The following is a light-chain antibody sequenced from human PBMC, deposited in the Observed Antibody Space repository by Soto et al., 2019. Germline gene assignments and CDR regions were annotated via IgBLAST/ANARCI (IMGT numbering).Light chain of an antibody. V-gene: IGKV3-20*01. CDR3: QQYDDSARYK. Sequence: EIVLTQSPGTLSLSPGERATLSCRASQSINTRYSAWYQQKPGQPPRLLIYATSSRAPGIPDRFSGSGSGTDFTLTIGRLEPEDFAVYYCQQYDDSARYKFGQGTNLDIK. J-gene: IGKJ2*01. CDR2: ATS. CDR1: QSINTRY.